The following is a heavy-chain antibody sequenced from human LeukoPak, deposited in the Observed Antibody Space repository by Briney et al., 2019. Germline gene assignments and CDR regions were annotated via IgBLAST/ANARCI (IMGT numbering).Heavy chain of an antibody. J-gene: IGHJ5*02. CDR3: ARGGSSWFNWFDL. CDR2: IGNSGSAR. CDR1: GFTFNDYY. Sequence: PGGSLRLSCAASGFTFNDYYMTWIRQAPGKGLEWVSSIGNSGSARKNADSVKGRFTISRNNAKKSLYLEMNSLRGDDTAVYYCARGGSSWFNWFDLWGQGTLVTVSS. D-gene: IGHD6-13*01. V-gene: IGHV3-11*04.